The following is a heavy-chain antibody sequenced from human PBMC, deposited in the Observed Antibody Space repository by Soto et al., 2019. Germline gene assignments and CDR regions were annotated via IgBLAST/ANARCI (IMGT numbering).Heavy chain of an antibody. Sequence: PGGSMRLSCAASGFTFSSYAMHWVSKAPGKGLEWVALISYDGSDKDYADSVKGRFTISRDNSRNTLFLQMNSLRAEDTAVYYCARDYYDSKGVFDCWGQGTLVTVSS. CDR1: GFTFSSYA. CDR2: ISYDGSDK. V-gene: IGHV3-30-3*01. J-gene: IGHJ4*02. D-gene: IGHD3-22*01. CDR3: ARDYYDSKGVFDC.